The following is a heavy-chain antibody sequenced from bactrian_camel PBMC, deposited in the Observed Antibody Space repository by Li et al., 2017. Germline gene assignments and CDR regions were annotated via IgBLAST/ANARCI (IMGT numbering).Heavy chain of an antibody. CDR1: GYSVSTGY. Sequence: HVQLVESGGGSVQAGGSLRLSCAASGYSVSTGYMAWFRQAPGKEREGVAAIDTAGAPTYTYAVAGRFTISKDNVKKTLYLQMNDLKSEDTAVYYCAADNVNLQLARHYSYWGQGTQVTVS. V-gene: IGHV3S53*01. J-gene: IGHJ4*01. CDR2: IDTAGAP. CDR3: AADNVNLQLARHYSY. D-gene: IGHD7*01.